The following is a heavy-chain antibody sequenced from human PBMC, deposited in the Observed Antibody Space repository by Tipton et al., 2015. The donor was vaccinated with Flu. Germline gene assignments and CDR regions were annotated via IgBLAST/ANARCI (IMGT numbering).Heavy chain of an antibody. Sequence: TLSLTCTVSGGSISSYYWSWIRQPPGKGLEWIGYIYYSGSTNYNPSLKSRVTISVDTSKNQFSLKLSSVTAADTAVYYCARIDGYNLSPHDYWGQGALVTVSS. D-gene: IGHD5-24*01. CDR3: ARIDGYNLSPHDY. V-gene: IGHV4-59*01. CDR2: IYYSGST. CDR1: GGSISSYY. J-gene: IGHJ4*02.